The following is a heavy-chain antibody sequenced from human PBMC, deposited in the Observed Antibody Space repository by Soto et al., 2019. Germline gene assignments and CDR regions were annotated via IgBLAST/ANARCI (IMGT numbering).Heavy chain of an antibody. J-gene: IGHJ6*02. CDR3: ARGGAAAVSGNYYYGMDV. CDR1: GYTFTGYY. V-gene: IGHV1-2*04. CDR2: INPNSGGT. D-gene: IGHD6-13*01. Sequence: GASVKVSCKASGYTFTGYYMHWVRQAPGQGLEWMGWINPNSGGTNYAQKFQGWVTMTRDPSISTAYMELSRLRSDDTAVYYCARGGAAAVSGNYYYGMDVWGQGTTVTVSS.